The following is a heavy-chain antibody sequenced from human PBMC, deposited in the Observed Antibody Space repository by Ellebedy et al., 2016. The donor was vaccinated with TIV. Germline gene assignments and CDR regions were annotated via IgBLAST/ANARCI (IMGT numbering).Heavy chain of an antibody. CDR1: GYTFTSYG. J-gene: IGHJ4*02. D-gene: IGHD1-26*01. Sequence: AASVKVSCKASGYTFTSYGINWVRQAPGQGLEWMGWISAYNGNTNYAQNLQGRVTMTTDTSTSTAFMDLRSLRSDDTAVYDCARVRGSYYKSSSSAYFDYWGQGTLVTVSS. CDR3: ARVRGSYYKSSSSAYFDY. V-gene: IGHV1-18*01. CDR2: ISAYNGNT.